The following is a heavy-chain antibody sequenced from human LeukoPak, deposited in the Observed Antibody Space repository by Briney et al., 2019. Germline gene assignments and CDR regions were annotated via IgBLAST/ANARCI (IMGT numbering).Heavy chain of an antibody. J-gene: IGHJ3*02. Sequence: GGSLRLSCTASGFSVSSNCMSWVRQAPARGLEWVSTIYSGGGTYYADSVKGRFTISRHNTKNTLYLQMNSLRAEETAVYYCARGEDTAKNAFDIWGQGTLVTVSS. CDR1: GFSVSSNC. CDR2: IYSGGGT. D-gene: IGHD5-18*01. CDR3: ARGEDTAKNAFDI. V-gene: IGHV3-53*01.